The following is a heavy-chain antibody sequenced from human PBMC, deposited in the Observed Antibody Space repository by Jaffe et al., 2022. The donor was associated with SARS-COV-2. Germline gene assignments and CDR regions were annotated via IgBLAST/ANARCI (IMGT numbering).Heavy chain of an antibody. V-gene: IGHV4-59*01. CDR3: ARGGDGSYVVYYYGMDV. CDR2: IYYSGST. D-gene: IGHD1-26*01. Sequence: QVQLQESGPGLVKPSETLSLTCTVSGGSISSYYWSWIRQPPGKGLEWIGYIYYSGSTNYNPSLKSRVTISVDTSKNQFSLKLSSVTAADTAVYYCARGGDGSYVVYYYGMDVWGQGTTVTVSS. J-gene: IGHJ6*02. CDR1: GGSISSYY.